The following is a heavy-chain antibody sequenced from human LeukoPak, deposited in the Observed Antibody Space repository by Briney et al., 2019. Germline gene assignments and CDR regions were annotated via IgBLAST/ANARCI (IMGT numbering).Heavy chain of an antibody. CDR1: GYTFTSYG. V-gene: IGHV1-18*01. D-gene: IGHD4-17*01. CDR3: ARATHGYGDYGYDYYYMDP. Sequence: ASVKVSCKASGYTFTSYGISWVRQAPGQGLEWMGWISAYNGNTNYAQKLQGRVTMTTDTSTNTCYMELRSLTAEDTAVYYCARATHGYGDYGYDYYYMDPWGKGTTVTVSS. J-gene: IGHJ6*03. CDR2: ISAYNGNT.